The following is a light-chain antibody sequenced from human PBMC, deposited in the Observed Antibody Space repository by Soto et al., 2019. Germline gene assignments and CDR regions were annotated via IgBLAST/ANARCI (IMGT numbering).Light chain of an antibody. CDR3: CPYVGRRXNYV. V-gene: IGLV2-23*01. CDR1: SSDVVNYNL. CDR2: EGS. J-gene: IGLJ1*01. Sequence: QSVLTQPASVSWSPGQSITISCTGTSSDVVNYNLVAWYQQHPGKAPKLMIYEGSKRPSGVSNRFCCSKSGNTASLTIYILQDEDEDDYYCCPYVGRRXNYVVGTGTKVXV.